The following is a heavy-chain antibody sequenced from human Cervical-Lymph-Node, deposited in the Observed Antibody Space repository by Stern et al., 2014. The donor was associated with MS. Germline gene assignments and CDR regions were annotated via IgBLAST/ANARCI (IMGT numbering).Heavy chain of an antibody. J-gene: IGHJ6*02. Sequence: QLVESGPEVKKPGTSVKVSCKASGFTFINSAVQWVRQARGQRLEWIGGIVVGSGKPNYAQKFQDRVTITRDMSSNTAYLELSNLRSDDAATYYCAADPRPYSYYVGFYYYGVDVWGQGTTVSVSS. D-gene: IGHD4-11*01. CDR3: AADPRPYSYYVGFYYYGVDV. CDR2: IVVGSGKP. V-gene: IGHV1-58*01. CDR1: GFTFINSA.